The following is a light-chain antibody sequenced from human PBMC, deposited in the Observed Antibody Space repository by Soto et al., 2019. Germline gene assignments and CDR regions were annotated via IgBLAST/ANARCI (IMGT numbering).Light chain of an antibody. Sequence: EIVMTQSPATLSVSPGERATLSCRASQSVNSTLAWYQQKPGQAPRLLIYGASTRATGIPARFSGSGSGTEFTLAISSLQSEDFAVYYCQQYNNWPPRTFGQGTKVEIK. CDR3: QQYNNWPPRT. V-gene: IGKV3-15*01. J-gene: IGKJ1*01. CDR1: QSVNST. CDR2: GAS.